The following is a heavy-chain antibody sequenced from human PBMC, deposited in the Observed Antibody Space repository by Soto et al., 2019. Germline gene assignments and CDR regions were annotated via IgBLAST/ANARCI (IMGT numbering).Heavy chain of an antibody. CDR2: ISNSGGTI. CDR3: AHPRGFGVFDAYDI. V-gene: IGHV3-23*01. Sequence: GSLRLSCAASGFTFSTYAMSWVRQAPGKGLEWVSAISNSGGTIYYADSVQGRFTISRDNSMNTLFLQMHSLRIEDTAVYYCAHPRGFGVFDAYDICGQGPMVTV. CDR1: GFTFSTYA. D-gene: IGHD3-10*01. J-gene: IGHJ3*02.